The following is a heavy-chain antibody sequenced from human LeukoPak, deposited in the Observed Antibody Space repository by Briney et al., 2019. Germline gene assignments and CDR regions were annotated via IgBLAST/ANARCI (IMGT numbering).Heavy chain of an antibody. V-gene: IGHV1-46*01. Sequence: VASVKLSCKAFGYIFTNYYIHWVRQAPGQGLEWMGIINPSGVTTAYRQKFQSRVTMTRDTFTSTVYMEMTNMTSEDTAVYFCASGASYSTGWVFWGQGTLVTVSS. J-gene: IGHJ4*02. CDR1: GYIFTNYY. CDR3: ASGASYSTGWVF. D-gene: IGHD2-2*01. CDR2: INPSGVTT.